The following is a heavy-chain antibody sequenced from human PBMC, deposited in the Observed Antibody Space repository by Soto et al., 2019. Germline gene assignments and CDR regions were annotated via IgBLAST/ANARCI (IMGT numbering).Heavy chain of an antibody. D-gene: IGHD1-26*01. CDR1: GFTVSNNY. CDR3: AIRSGSHG. J-gene: IGHJ6*02. Sequence: EVQLVESGGGLIQPGGSLRLSCAASGFTVSNNYMSWVCQAPGKGLEWLSVIYAGGTTYYADSVKGRFTISRDNSKNTVYLKVDSLRTEDTAVYYCAIRSGSHGWGQGTTVTVAS. CDR2: IYAGGTT. V-gene: IGHV3-53*01.